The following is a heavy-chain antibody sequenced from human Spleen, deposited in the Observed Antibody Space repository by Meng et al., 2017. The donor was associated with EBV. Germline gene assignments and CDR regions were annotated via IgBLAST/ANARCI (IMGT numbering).Heavy chain of an antibody. V-gene: IGHV1-2*06. CDR2: INPNSGDT. CDR3: ARGDVYFTLPY. CDR1: GYTFSGYY. Sequence: QVHLVQAGAEVKTPGASGRVSCKASGYTFSGYYMHWVRQAPGQGLEFVGRINPNSGDTTSAQKFQGRVTLTRDTSISTAYMELNRLRSEDTAVYSCARGDVYFTLPYWGQGTLVTVSS. D-gene: IGHD3-16*01. J-gene: IGHJ4*02.